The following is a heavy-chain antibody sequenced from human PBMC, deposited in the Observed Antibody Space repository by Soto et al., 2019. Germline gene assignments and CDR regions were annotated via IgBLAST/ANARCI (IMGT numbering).Heavy chain of an antibody. CDR3: ARTLFDFWSGYSFDY. V-gene: IGHV4-34*01. CDR1: GGSFSGYY. Sequence: SETLSLTCAVYGGSFSGYYWSWIRQPPGKGLEWIGEINHSGSTNYNPSLKSRVTISVDTSKNQFSLKLSTVTAADTAVYYCARTLFDFWSGYSFDYSGQRTLVTVSS. CDR2: INHSGST. D-gene: IGHD3-3*01. J-gene: IGHJ4*02.